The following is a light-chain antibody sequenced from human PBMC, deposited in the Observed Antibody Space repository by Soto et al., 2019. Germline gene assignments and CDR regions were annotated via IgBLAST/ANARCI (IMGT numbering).Light chain of an antibody. CDR3: SSHSSSSTLVV. CDR2: DVN. Sequence: QSVLTQPASMSGSPGQSITISCTGTSSDVGGYNYVSWYRQHPGKAPKLMIYDVNNRPSGVSNRFSGSESGNTASLTISGLQAEDEAHYYCSSHSSSSTLVVFGGGTELTVL. V-gene: IGLV2-14*03. CDR1: SSDVGGYNY. J-gene: IGLJ2*01.